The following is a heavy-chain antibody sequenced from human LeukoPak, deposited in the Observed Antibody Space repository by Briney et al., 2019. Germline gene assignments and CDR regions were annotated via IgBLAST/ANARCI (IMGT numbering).Heavy chain of an antibody. D-gene: IGHD2-8*01. J-gene: IGHJ1*01. CDR2: VKQDGSEK. V-gene: IGHV3-7*01. CDR3: ATYNSINGREFQH. CDR1: GFTFGRSFSTYW. Sequence: GGSLRLSCEASGFTFGRSFSTYWMNWVRQAPGKGLEWVANVKQDGSEKYYVDSVKGRFTISRDNAKNSLYLQMNSLRVEDTAIYYCATYNSINGREFQHWGQGTLVTVSS.